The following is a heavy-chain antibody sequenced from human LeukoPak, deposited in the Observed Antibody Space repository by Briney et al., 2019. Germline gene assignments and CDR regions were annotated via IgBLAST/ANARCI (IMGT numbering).Heavy chain of an antibody. V-gene: IGHV3-11*06. CDR3: ARDLFSGYDPRTFDL. D-gene: IGHD5-12*01. Sequence: SVRGRFTISRDNAKNSLYLQMNSLRAEDTALYYCARDLFSGYDPRTFDLWGQGTLVTVSS. J-gene: IGHJ4*02.